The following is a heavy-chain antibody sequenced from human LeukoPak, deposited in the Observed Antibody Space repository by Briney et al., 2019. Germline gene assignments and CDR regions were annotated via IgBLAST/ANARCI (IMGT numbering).Heavy chain of an antibody. J-gene: IGHJ6*03. CDR2: ISSSSSTI. V-gene: IGHV3-48*04. CDR3: ARVRARPNYYYYYYMDV. CDR1: GFTFSSYS. Sequence: GSLRLSCAASGFTFSSYSMNWVRQAPGKGLEWVSYISSSSSTIYYADSVKGRLTISRDNAKNSLYLQMNSLRAEDTAVYYCARVRARPNYYYYYYMDVWGKGTTVTVSS. D-gene: IGHD6-6*01.